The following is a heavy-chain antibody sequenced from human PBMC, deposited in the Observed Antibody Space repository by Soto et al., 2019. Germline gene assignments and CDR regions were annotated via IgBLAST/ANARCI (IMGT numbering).Heavy chain of an antibody. J-gene: IGHJ3*02. Sequence: SETLSLTCAVSGGSISSSAYYWGWIRQPPGGGLEWIASMSYHGITYTNPSLKSRVTISVATSKNQFSLKLTSVTAADTAIYYCARPVGGFQLLPFDIWGRGTMVTVSS. CDR3: ARPVGGFQLLPFDI. CDR1: GGSISSSAYY. V-gene: IGHV4-39*01. CDR2: MSYHGIT. D-gene: IGHD1-26*01.